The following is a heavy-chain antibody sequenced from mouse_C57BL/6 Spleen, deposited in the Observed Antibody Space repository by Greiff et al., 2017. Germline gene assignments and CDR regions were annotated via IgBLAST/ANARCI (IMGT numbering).Heavy chain of an antibody. D-gene: IGHD1-1*01. CDR3: ARSDYYGRSDWYFDV. CDR1: GYTFTSYW. CDR2: IDPSDSYT. Sequence: QVQLQQPGAELVRPGTSVKLSCKASGYTFTSYWMHWVKQRPGQGLEWIGVIDPSDSYTNYNQKFKGKATLTVETSSSTAYMQLSSLTSADSAVYYCARSDYYGRSDWYFDVWGTGTTVTVSS. J-gene: IGHJ1*03. V-gene: IGHV1-59*01.